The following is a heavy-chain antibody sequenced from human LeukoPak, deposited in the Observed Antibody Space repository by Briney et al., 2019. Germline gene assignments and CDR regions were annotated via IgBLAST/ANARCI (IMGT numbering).Heavy chain of an antibody. CDR2: IIPIFGTA. Sequence: ASVKVSCKASGGTFSSYAISWVRQAPGQGLEWMGGIIPIFGTANYAQKFQGRVTITADESTSTAYMELSSLRSEDTALYYCARAQTYGDSRLLLDYWGQGTLVTVSS. CDR3: ARAQTYGDSRLLLDY. CDR1: GGTFSSYA. J-gene: IGHJ4*02. D-gene: IGHD4-17*01. V-gene: IGHV1-69*13.